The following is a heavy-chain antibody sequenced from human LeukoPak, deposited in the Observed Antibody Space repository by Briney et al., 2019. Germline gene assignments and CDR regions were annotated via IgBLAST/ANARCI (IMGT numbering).Heavy chain of an antibody. CDR2: LYYSGSA. D-gene: IGHD4-23*01. CDR3: ARDRWLDF. Sequence: PSETLSLTCTVSGGSISSSRYYWAWIRQSPGKGLEWIGSLYYSGSAYYNPSLKSRVTMSVDTSKNQFSLKLISVTAADTAVYYCARDRWLDFWGQGTLVTVSS. J-gene: IGHJ4*02. V-gene: IGHV4-39*07. CDR1: GGSISSSRYY.